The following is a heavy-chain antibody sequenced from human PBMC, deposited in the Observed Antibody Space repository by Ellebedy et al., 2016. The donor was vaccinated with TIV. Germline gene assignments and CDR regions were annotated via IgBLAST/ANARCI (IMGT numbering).Heavy chain of an antibody. J-gene: IGHJ4*02. CDR2: ITHSGRT. V-gene: IGHV4-34*01. Sequence: MPSETLSLTCALYGGSFSGYSWSWIRQLPGKGLEWIGEITHSGRTNYNQTLKSRVTISVDTSKNQFSLNVSSVTAADTAVYYCARGLARDYWGQGTLVTVSS. CDR1: GGSFSGYS. CDR3: ARGLARDY.